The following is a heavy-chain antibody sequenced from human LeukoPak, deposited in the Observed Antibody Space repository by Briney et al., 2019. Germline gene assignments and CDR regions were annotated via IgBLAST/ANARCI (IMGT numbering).Heavy chain of an antibody. CDR1: GGSISSGSYY. V-gene: IGHV4-61*02. CDR2: IYTSGST. D-gene: IGHD3-10*01. J-gene: IGHJ4*02. CDR3: ARDQPYYSDSGSFVPFHY. Sequence: SETLSLTCTVSGGSISSGSYYWSWIRQPAGKGLEWIGRIYTSGSTNYNPSLKSRVTISVDTSKNQFSLKLSSVTAADTAVYYCARDQPYYSDSGSFVPFHYWGQGTLVTVSS.